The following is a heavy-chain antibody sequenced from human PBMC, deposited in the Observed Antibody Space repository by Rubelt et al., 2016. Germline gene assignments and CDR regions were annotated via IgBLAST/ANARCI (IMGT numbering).Heavy chain of an antibody. D-gene: IGHD2-2*01. Sequence: EQLVESGGRVVQPGGSLRLSCGASGFTFISHGIHWVRQAPGKGLEWVSGISGSGGSTYYADSVKGRFTVSRDNSKSKLYLQLKSLGAEDTAVDYCARQRRHMTSRKSLYGFDVWGQGTPVTVSS. J-gene: IGHJ5*02. V-gene: IGHV3-23*04. CDR3: ARQRRHMTSRKSLYGFDV. CDR1: GFTFISHG. CDR2: ISGSGGST.